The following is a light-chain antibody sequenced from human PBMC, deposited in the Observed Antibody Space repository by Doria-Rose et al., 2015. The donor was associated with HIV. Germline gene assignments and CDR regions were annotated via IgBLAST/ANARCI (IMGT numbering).Light chain of an antibody. Sequence: DGVTITCRASQDISDSLAWYQQIPGKAPKLLVYGASRLETGVPSSFSGSGSGTDYTLTISSLQPEDFATYYCQQYYTTPMYTFGQGTKLEIK. J-gene: IGKJ2*01. CDR2: GAS. CDR3: QQYYTTPMYT. CDR1: QDISDS. V-gene: IGKV1-NL1*01.